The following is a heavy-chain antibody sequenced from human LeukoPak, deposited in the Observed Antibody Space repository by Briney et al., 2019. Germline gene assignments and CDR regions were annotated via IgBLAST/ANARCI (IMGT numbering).Heavy chain of an antibody. CDR3: ARGWIANRLYYDY. Sequence: SETLSLTCTVSGGSISSGSYYWSWIRQPAGKGLEWIGRIYTNGSTNYNPSLKSRVTISVDTSKNQFSLKLSSVTAADTAVYYCARGWIANRLYYDYWGQGTLVTVSS. CDR1: GGSISSGSYY. D-gene: IGHD2-21*01. CDR2: IYTNGST. V-gene: IGHV4-61*02. J-gene: IGHJ4*02.